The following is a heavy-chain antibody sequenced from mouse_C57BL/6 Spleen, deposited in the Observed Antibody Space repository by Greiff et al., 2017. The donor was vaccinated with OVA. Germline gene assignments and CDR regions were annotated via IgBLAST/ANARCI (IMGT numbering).Heavy chain of an antibody. D-gene: IGHD2-10*02. CDR3: TRRGYGNQYYFDY. CDR1: GYTFTDYE. Sequence: QVQLKASGAELVRPGASVTLSCKASGYTFTDYEMHWVKQTPVHGLEWIGAIYPETGGTAYNQKFKGQAILTADKSSSTAYMELRSLTSEDSAVYYCTRRGYGNQYYFDYWGQGTTLTVSS. J-gene: IGHJ2*01. CDR2: IYPETGGT. V-gene: IGHV1-15*01.